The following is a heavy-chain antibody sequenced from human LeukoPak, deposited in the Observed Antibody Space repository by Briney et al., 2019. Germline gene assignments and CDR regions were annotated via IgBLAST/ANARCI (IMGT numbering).Heavy chain of an antibody. D-gene: IGHD2-15*01. CDR2: INHSGST. V-gene: IGHV4-34*01. CDR3: ARGPNRYCSGGSCYPGMYNWFDP. Sequence: SETLSLTCAVYGGSFSGYYWSWIRQPPGKGLEWIWEINHSGSTNYNPSLKSRVTISVDTSKNQISLKLSSVTAADTAVYYCARGPNRYCSGGSCYPGMYNWFDPWGQGTLVTVSS. J-gene: IGHJ5*02. CDR1: GGSFSGYY.